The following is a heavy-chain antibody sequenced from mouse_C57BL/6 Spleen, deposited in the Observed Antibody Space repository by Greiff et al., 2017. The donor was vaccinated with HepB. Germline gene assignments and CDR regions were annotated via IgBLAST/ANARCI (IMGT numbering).Heavy chain of an antibody. CDR2: ISNLAYSI. Sequence: EVKLVESGGGLVQPGGSLKLSCAASGFTFSDYGMAWVRQAPRKGPEWVAFISNLAYSIYYADTVTGRFTITRENAKNTLYLEMSSLRSEDTAMYYCARQGVTTVEYYFDYWGQGTTLTVSS. V-gene: IGHV5-15*01. J-gene: IGHJ2*01. D-gene: IGHD1-1*01. CDR1: GFTFSDYG. CDR3: ARQGVTTVEYYFDY.